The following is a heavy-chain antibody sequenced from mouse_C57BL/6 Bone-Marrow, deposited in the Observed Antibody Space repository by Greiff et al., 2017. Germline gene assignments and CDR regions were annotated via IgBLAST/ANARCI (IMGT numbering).Heavy chain of an antibody. CDR1: GYTFTSYW. CDR3: ARGGITKTMDY. D-gene: IGHD2-4*01. CDR2: IHPNSGST. Sequence: QVQLQQPGAELVKPGASVKLSCKASGYTFTSYWMHWVKQRPGQGLEWIGMIHPNSGSTNYNEKFKSKATLTVDKSSSTAYMPLSSLTYEDSAVDYCARGGITKTMDYWGKGTSVTVSS. V-gene: IGHV1-64*01. J-gene: IGHJ4*01.